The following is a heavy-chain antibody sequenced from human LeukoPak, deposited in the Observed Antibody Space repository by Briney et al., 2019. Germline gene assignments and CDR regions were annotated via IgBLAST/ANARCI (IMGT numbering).Heavy chain of an antibody. Sequence: SETLSLTCTVSGGSISNYYWAWIRQPPGKGLEWIGYIYDTGSTKYNPSLKSRLTISLHTSRNQFSLNLSSLTAADTAIYYCARVRNYPDAFDIWGQGRMVTVSS. CDR1: GGSISNYY. V-gene: IGHV4-59*01. D-gene: IGHD5-24*01. J-gene: IGHJ3*02. CDR2: IYDTGST. CDR3: ARVRNYPDAFDI.